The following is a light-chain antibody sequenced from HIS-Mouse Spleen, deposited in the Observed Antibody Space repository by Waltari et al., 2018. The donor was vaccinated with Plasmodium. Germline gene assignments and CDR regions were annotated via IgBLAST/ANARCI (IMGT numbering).Light chain of an antibody. Sequence: SSELTQDPAVSVALGQTVRITCQGDSLRSYYASWYQQKPGQATGLFNYGKYNRPSGLPARFSGSSSGNTSSLTITGAQAEDEADYYCNSRDSSGNHQVFGGGTKLTVL. V-gene: IGLV3-19*01. CDR3: NSRDSSGNHQV. CDR1: SLRSYY. J-gene: IGLJ3*02. CDR2: GKY.